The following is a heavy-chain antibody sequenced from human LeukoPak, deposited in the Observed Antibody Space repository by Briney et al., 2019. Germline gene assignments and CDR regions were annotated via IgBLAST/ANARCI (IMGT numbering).Heavy chain of an antibody. CDR2: IYYSGST. CDR1: GGSISSYY. D-gene: IGHD6-19*01. V-gene: IGHV4-59*12. Sequence: SETLSLTCTVSGGSISSYYWSWIRQPPGKGLEWIGYIYYSGSTNYNPSLKSRVTISVDTSKNQFSLKLYSVTAADTAVYYCARSGRVAENYYYYGMDVWGQGTTVTVSS. CDR3: ARSGRVAENYYYYGMDV. J-gene: IGHJ6*02.